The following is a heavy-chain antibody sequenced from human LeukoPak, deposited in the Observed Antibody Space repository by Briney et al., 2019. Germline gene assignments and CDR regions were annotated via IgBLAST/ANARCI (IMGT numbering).Heavy chain of an antibody. CDR3: ASYDFWSGFLDY. V-gene: IGHV4-59*01. Sequence: SETLSLTCTVSGGSISSYYWSWIRQPPGKGLEWIGDIYYSGSTNYNPSLKSRVTISVDTSKNQFSLKLSSVTAADTAVYYCASYDFWSGFLDYWGQGTLVTVSS. D-gene: IGHD3-3*01. CDR1: GGSISSYY. J-gene: IGHJ4*02. CDR2: IYYSGST.